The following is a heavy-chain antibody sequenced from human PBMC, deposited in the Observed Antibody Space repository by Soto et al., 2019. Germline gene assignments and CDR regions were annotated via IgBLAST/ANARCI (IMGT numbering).Heavy chain of an antibody. V-gene: IGHV4-31*03. CDR1: GGSISSGGYY. CDR2: NYYSGIT. Sequence: SETLSLTCTVSGGSISSGGYYWTWIRQHPGKGLEWIGYNYYSGITYYNPSLKSRVTISLDTFKNQFSLKLSSVTAADTALYYCARGSSIAGLYYGMDVWGQGTTVTVSS. J-gene: IGHJ6*02. CDR3: ARGSSIAGLYYGMDV. D-gene: IGHD6-6*01.